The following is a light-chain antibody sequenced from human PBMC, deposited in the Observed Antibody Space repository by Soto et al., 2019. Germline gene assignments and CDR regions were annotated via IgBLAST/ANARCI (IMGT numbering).Light chain of an antibody. CDR1: SSDIGGYNF. Sequence: QSVLTQPPSVSGSPGQSVTISCTGTSSDIGGYNFISWYQHHPGKAPKLVIYDVNNRPSGISYRFSGSKSGNTASLTISGLQAEDEADYYCASYTRTTTLVFGGGTKLTVL. V-gene: IGLV2-14*01. J-gene: IGLJ2*01. CDR2: DVN. CDR3: ASYTRTTTLV.